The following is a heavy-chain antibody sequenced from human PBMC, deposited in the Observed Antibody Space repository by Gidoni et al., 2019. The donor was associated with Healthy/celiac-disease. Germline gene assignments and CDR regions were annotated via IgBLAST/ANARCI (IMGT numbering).Heavy chain of an antibody. Sequence: LEWIGYIYYSGSTNYNPSLKSRVTISVDTSKNQFSLKLSSVTAADTAVYYCARSSTVVTPGVDYWGQGTLVTVSS. CDR3: ARSSTVVTPGVDY. J-gene: IGHJ4*02. D-gene: IGHD4-17*01. CDR2: IYYSGST. V-gene: IGHV4-59*01.